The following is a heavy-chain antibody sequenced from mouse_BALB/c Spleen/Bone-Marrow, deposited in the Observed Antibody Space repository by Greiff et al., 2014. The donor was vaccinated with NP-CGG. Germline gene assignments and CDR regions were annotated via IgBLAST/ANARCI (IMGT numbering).Heavy chain of an antibody. V-gene: IGHV2-9*02. D-gene: IGHD1-1*01. CDR3: ARGSYYEGAMDY. J-gene: IGHJ4*01. Sequence: QVQLKESGPGLVAPSQSLSITCTVSGFSLTSSGVHWVRQPPGKVLEWLGVIWAGGSTNYNSALMSRLSISKDNSKSQVFLKMNSLRTDDTAMYYCARGSYYEGAMDYWGQGTSVTVSS. CDR2: IWAGGST. CDR1: GFSLTSSG.